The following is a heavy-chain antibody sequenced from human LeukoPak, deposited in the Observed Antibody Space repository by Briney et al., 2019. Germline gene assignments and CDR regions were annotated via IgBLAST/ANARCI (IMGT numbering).Heavy chain of an antibody. D-gene: IGHD3-10*01. Sequence: SETLSLTCTVSGGSISSYYWSWIRQPPGKGLEWIGYIYYSGSTNYNPSLKSRVTISVDTSKNQFFLKLSSVTAADTAVYYCARVVGSGSLIFDYWGQGTLVTVSS. CDR1: GGSISSYY. CDR3: ARVVGSGSLIFDY. J-gene: IGHJ4*02. CDR2: IYYSGST. V-gene: IGHV4-59*01.